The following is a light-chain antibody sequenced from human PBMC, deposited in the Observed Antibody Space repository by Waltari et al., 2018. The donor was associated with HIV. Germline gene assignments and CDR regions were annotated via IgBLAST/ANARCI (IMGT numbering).Light chain of an antibody. V-gene: IGLV2-23*02. CDR1: SSDVGSYNL. CDR2: EVS. Sequence: QSALTQPASVSGSPGQSITISCTGTSSDVGSYNLVSWYQQPPGKGPKLMISEVSKRPSGVSHRFSGSKSGNTASLTISGLQAEDEADYYCCSYAGSSTYVIFGGGTKLTVL. J-gene: IGLJ2*01. CDR3: CSYAGSSTYVI.